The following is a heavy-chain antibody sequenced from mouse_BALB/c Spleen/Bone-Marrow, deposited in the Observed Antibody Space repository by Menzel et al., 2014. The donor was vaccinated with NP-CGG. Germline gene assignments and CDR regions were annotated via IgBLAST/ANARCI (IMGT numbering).Heavy chain of an antibody. J-gene: IGHJ2*01. V-gene: IGHV1S135*01. Sequence: EVQLQQSGPELMKPGASVKISCKASGYSFTSYYKHWVKQSHGKSLEWIGYIDPFNGGTSYNQKFKGKATLTVDKSSITAYMHLISLTSEDSAVYYCARNWDFDYWGQGTTLTVSS. CDR1: GYSFTSYY. CDR3: ARNWDFDY. D-gene: IGHD4-1*01. CDR2: IDPFNGGT.